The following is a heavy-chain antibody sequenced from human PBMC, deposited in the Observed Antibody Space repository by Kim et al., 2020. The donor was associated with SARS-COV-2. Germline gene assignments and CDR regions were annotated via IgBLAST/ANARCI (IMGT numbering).Heavy chain of an antibody. CDR1: GFTFSDYY. Sequence: GGSLRLSCAASGFTFSDYYMSWIRQAPGKGLEWVSYISSSSSYTNYADSVKGRFTISRDNAKNSLYLQMNSLRAEDTAVYYCARGSDLGLMYYYDSSGYEGDAFDIWGQGKMVTVSS. CDR3: ARGSDLGLMYYYDSSGYEGDAFDI. CDR2: ISSSSSYT. V-gene: IGHV3-11*05. J-gene: IGHJ3*02. D-gene: IGHD3-22*01.